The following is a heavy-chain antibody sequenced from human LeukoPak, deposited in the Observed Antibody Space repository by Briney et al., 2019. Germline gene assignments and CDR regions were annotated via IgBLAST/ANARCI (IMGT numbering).Heavy chain of an antibody. V-gene: IGHV4-61*02. J-gene: IGHJ5*02. CDR3: AREVGATSGNWFDP. CDR2: IYTSGST. D-gene: IGHD1-26*01. Sequence: PSQTLSLTCTVSGGSISSGSYYWSWIRQPAGKGLEWIGRIYTSGSTNYNPSLKSRVTISVDTSKNQFSLKLSSVTAADTAVYYCAREVGATSGNWFDPWGQGTLVTVSS. CDR1: GGSISSGSYY.